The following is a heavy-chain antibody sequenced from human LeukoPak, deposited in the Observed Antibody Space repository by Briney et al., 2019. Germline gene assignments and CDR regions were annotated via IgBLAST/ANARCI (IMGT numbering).Heavy chain of an antibody. J-gene: IGHJ3*02. Sequence: GASVKVSCKASGYTFTGYYMHWVRQAPGQGLEWMGWINPNSGGTNYAQKFQGRVTMTRDTSISTAYMELSRLRSDDTAVYYCARVVVPAAIRNAFDIWGQGTVVTVSS. CDR2: INPNSGGT. D-gene: IGHD2-2*01. V-gene: IGHV1-2*02. CDR1: GYTFTGYY. CDR3: ARVVVPAAIRNAFDI.